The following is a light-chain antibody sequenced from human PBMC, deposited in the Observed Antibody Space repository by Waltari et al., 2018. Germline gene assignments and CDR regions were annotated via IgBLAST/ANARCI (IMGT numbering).Light chain of an antibody. Sequence: DIVMTQSPLSLPITPGEPASISCRSSQSLLHSNGYNYLDWYLQKPGQSPQLLIYLGSNRASGVPDRFSGSGSGTDFTLKISRVEAEDVGVYYCMQALQTPPYTFGQGTTLEI. V-gene: IGKV2-28*01. J-gene: IGKJ2*01. CDR3: MQALQTPPYT. CDR1: QSLLHSNGYNY. CDR2: LGS.